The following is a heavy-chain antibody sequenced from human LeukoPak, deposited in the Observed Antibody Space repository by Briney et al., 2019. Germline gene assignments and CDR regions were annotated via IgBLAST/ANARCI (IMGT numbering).Heavy chain of an antibody. CDR3: ARSRKDYGDHYYFDC. Sequence: GGSLRLSRAASGFIFSDHYMDWVRQAPGKGLEWVGRIRKKGDSYTTEYAASVKGRFTISRDDSKNSLYLQMSSLKTEDTAVYYCARSRKDYGDHYYFDCWGQGTRVTVS. J-gene: IGHJ4*02. CDR2: IRKKGDSYTT. CDR1: GFIFSDHY. V-gene: IGHV3-72*01. D-gene: IGHD4-17*01.